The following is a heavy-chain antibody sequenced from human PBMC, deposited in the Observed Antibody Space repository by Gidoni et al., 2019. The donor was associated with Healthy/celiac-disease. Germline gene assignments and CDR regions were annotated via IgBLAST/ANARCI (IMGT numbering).Heavy chain of an antibody. CDR3: ARAHTEIAVAGSYYYYGMDV. CDR1: GFTFSSYA. Sequence: QVQLVESGGVVVQPGRSLRLSCAASGFTFSSYAMHWVRQAPGKGLEWVAVISYDGSNKYYADYVKGRFTISRDNSKNTLYLQMNSLRAEDTAVYYCARAHTEIAVAGSYYYYGMDVWGQGTTVTVSS. J-gene: IGHJ6*02. D-gene: IGHD6-19*01. V-gene: IGHV3-30*04. CDR2: ISYDGSNK.